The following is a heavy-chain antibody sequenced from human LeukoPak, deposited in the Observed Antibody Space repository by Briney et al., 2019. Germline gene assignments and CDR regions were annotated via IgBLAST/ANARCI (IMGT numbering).Heavy chain of an antibody. CDR2: ISASGDST. CDR1: GFTFSNYA. Sequence: PGGSLRLSCAASGFTFSNYAMSWVRQAPGKGLEWVSAISASGDSTYYADSVKGRFTISRDNSRDTLFLQMNSLRAEDTAVYYCAKCQGYYYMDVWGKGTTVTVSS. V-gene: IGHV3-23*01. J-gene: IGHJ6*03. CDR3: AKCQGYYYMDV.